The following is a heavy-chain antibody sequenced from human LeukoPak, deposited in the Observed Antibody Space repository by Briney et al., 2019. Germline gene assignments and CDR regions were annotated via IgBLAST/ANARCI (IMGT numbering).Heavy chain of an antibody. Sequence: SETLSLTCTVSGGSISSYYWSWIRQPAGKGLEWIGRIYTSGSTNYNPSLKSRVTMSVDTSKNQFSLKLSPVTAADTAVYYCARDQTGYYGSGRDKPFDPWGQGTLVTVSS. CDR2: IYTSGST. CDR3: ARDQTGYYGSGRDKPFDP. D-gene: IGHD3-10*01. CDR1: GGSISSYY. V-gene: IGHV4-4*07. J-gene: IGHJ5*02.